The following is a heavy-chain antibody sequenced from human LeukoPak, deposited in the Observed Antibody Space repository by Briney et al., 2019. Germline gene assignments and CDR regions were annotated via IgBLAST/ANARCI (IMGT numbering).Heavy chain of an antibody. CDR1: GYTFTSYG. D-gene: IGHD6-19*01. CDR3: ARDHPIAVAGTHWFDP. Sequence: ASVKVSYKASGYTFTSYGISWVRQAPGQGLEWMGWISAYTGNTNYAQKLQGRVTMTTDTSTSTAYMELRSLRSDDTAVYYCARDHPIAVAGTHWFDPWGQGTLVTVSS. CDR2: ISAYTGNT. V-gene: IGHV1-18*01. J-gene: IGHJ5*02.